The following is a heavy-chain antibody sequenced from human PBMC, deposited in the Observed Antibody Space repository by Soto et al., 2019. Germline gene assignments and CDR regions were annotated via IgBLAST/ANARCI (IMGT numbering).Heavy chain of an antibody. CDR3: ARDLWGYCGTDCYPLDV. Sequence: SSETLSLTCTVSGGSISGYYWSWIRHPPGKGLEWIGYMYNTGSTVYNPSFKSRVTISVDTSKNQFSLKLNSVTAADTAVYYCARDLWGYCGTDCYPLDVWGQGTTVT. J-gene: IGHJ6*02. CDR1: GGSISGYY. V-gene: IGHV4-59*01. CDR2: MYNTGST. D-gene: IGHD2-21*02.